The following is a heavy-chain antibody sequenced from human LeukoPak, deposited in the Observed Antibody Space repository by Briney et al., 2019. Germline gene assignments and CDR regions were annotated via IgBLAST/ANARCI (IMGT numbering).Heavy chain of an antibody. V-gene: IGHV4-61*01. Sequence: SETLSLTCTVSGGSISSGSYYWSWIRQPPGKGLEWIGYIYYSGSTNYNPSLKSRVTISVDTSKNQFSLKLSSVTAADTAVYYCARVPRGAFDIWGQGTMVTVSS. J-gene: IGHJ3*02. CDR3: ARVPRGAFDI. CDR2: IYYSGST. CDR1: GGSISSGSYY.